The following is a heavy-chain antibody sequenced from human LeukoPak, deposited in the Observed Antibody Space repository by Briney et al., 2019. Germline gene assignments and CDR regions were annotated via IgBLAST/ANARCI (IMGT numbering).Heavy chain of an antibody. CDR2: IWYDGSNK. J-gene: IGHJ3*02. D-gene: IGHD6-13*01. CDR1: GFTFSSYG. CDR3: AKDFTSFSSSWFSAWGAFDI. Sequence: GGSLRLSCAASGFTFSSYGMHWVRQAPGKGLEWVAVIWYDGSNKYYADSVKGRFTISRDKSMNTLYLHMNSLRAEDTAVYYCAKDFTSFSSSWFSAWGAFDIWGQGTMVTVSS. V-gene: IGHV3-30*02.